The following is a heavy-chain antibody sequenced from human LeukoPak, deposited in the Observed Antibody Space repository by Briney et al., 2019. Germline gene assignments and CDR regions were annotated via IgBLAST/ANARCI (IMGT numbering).Heavy chain of an antibody. CDR1: GGSISSSSYY. Sequence: PSETLSLTCTVSGGSISSSSYYWSWLRQPPGKGLEWIGEINRSGSTNYNPSLRSRVTMSLDTSKSQFSVKLKSVTAADTAVYYCAKGVGAETAGNYWGQGTLVTVSS. J-gene: IGHJ4*02. D-gene: IGHD1-26*01. CDR2: INRSGST. CDR3: AKGVGAETAGNY. V-gene: IGHV4-39*07.